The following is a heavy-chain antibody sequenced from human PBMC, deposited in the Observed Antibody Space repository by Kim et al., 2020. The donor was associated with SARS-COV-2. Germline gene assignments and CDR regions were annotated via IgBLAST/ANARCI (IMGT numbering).Heavy chain of an antibody. D-gene: IGHD3-10*01. CDR1: GGSFSGYY. CDR2: INHSGST. V-gene: IGHV4-34*01. Sequence: SETLSLTCAVYGGSFSGYYWSWIRQPPGKGLEWIGEINHSGSTNYNPYLKSRVTISVDTSKNQFSLKLSSVTAADTAVYYCARHDLYYYGSGSYYKDYWGQGTLVTVSS. CDR3: ARHDLYYYGSGSYYKDY. J-gene: IGHJ4*02.